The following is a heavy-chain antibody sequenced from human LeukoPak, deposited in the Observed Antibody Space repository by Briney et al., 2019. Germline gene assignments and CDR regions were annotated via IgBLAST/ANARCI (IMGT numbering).Heavy chain of an antibody. CDR3: AKSGGRSVSSSGYMFDP. CDR2: ISSSSSYI. D-gene: IGHD6-19*01. Sequence: GGSLRLSCAASGFTFSSYSMNWVRQAPGKGLEWVSSISSSSSYIYYADSVKGRFTISRDNAKNSLYLQMNSLRAEDTAVYYCAKSGGRSVSSSGYMFDPWGQGTLVTVSS. V-gene: IGHV3-21*04. CDR1: GFTFSSYS. J-gene: IGHJ5*02.